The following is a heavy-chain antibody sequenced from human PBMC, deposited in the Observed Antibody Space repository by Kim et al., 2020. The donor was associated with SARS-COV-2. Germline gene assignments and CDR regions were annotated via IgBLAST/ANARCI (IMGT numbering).Heavy chain of an antibody. J-gene: IGHJ6*02. CDR2: ISSSSYT. Sequence: GGSLRLSCAASGFTFSDYYMSWIRQAPGKGLEWVSYISSSSYTNYADSVKGRFAISRDNAKNSLYLQMNSLRAEDTAVYYCASPVFGVVMPKDYYYYYGMDVWGQGTTVTVSS. CDR1: GFTFSDYY. V-gene: IGHV3-11*06. CDR3: ASPVFGVVMPKDYYYYYGMDV. D-gene: IGHD3-3*01.